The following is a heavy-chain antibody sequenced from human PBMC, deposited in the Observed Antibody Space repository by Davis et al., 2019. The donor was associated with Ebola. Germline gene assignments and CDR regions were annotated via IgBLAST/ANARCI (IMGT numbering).Heavy chain of an antibody. Sequence: MPSETLSLTCTVSGGSISSYYWSWIRQPPGKGLEWIGEINHSGSTNYNPSLKSRVTISVDTSKNQFSLKLSSVTAADPAVYYCARVPLIYYDSSGYYWDYWGQGTLVTVSS. CDR1: GGSISSYY. J-gene: IGHJ4*02. V-gene: IGHV4-34*01. D-gene: IGHD3-22*01. CDR3: ARVPLIYYDSSGYYWDY. CDR2: INHSGST.